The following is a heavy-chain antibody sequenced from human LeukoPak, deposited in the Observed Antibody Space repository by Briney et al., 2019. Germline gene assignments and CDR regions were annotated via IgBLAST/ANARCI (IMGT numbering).Heavy chain of an antibody. J-gene: IGHJ5*02. D-gene: IGHD3-10*01. V-gene: IGHV4-61*02. Sequence: SQTLSLTCTVSGGSISSGSYYWSWIQQPAGKGLEWIGRIYTSGSTHYNPSLKSRVTISVDTSKNQFSLKLTSVTAADTAVYFCARGGYYGSGNDFRFDPWGQGTLVTVSS. CDR3: ARGGYYGSGNDFRFDP. CDR1: GGSISSGSYY. CDR2: IYTSGST.